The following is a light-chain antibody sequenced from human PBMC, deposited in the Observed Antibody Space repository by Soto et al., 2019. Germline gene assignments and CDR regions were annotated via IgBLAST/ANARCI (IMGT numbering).Light chain of an antibody. CDR2: AAS. CDR3: QQYDTYSWT. J-gene: IGKJ1*01. CDR1: QYIGRY. Sequence: DIQMTQSPSSLSASVGDRVTITCRAGQYIGRYLNWYQQKPGKAPKLLIYAASSLHSGVPSRFSGSGSGTEFTLTISGLQPDDFATYYCQQYDTYSWTFGQGTKVDIK. V-gene: IGKV1-39*01.